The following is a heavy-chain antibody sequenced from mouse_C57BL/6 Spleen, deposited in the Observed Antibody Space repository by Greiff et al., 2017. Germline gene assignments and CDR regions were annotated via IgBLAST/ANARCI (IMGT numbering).Heavy chain of an antibody. CDR2: IDPSDSYT. D-gene: IGHD1-1*01. Sequence: QVQLQQPGAELVKPGASVKLSCKASGYTFTSYWMQWVKQRPGQGLEWIGEIDPSDSYTNYNQKFKGKATLTVDTSSSTAYMQLSSLTSEGSAVYYCARGGGVVGEDYWGQGTTLTVSS. CDR1: GYTFTSYW. CDR3: ARGGGVVGEDY. J-gene: IGHJ2*01. V-gene: IGHV1-50*01.